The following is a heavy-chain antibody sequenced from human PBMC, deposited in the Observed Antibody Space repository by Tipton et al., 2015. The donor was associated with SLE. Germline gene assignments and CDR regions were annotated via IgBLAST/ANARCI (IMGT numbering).Heavy chain of an antibody. J-gene: IGHJ4*02. CDR2: ISHSGNT. CDR1: GGSFSDYY. D-gene: IGHD2-8*02. CDR3: ARDTGYRWGY. Sequence: SLTCAVYGGSFSDYYWSWIRQPPGKGLEWIGEISHSGNTIYSPSLKSWVTILIDTSKNQFSLMLSSVTAADTAVYYCARDTGYRWGYWGQGALVTVSS. V-gene: IGHV4-34*01.